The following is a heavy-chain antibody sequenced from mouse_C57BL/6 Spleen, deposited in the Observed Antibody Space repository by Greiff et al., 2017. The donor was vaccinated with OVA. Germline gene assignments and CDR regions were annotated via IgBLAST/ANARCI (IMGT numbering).Heavy chain of an antibody. CDR1: GFNIKDDY. CDR3: TTGQLRRD. Sequence: VQLKQSGAELVRPGASVKLSCTASGFNIKDDYMHWVKPRPEQGLAWIGWIDPETGATDYASKFQGKATITADTSSNTAYLQLSSLTSEDTAVYYCTTGQLRRDWGQGTTLTVSS. D-gene: IGHD3-2*02. V-gene: IGHV14-4*01. CDR2: IDPETGAT. J-gene: IGHJ2*01.